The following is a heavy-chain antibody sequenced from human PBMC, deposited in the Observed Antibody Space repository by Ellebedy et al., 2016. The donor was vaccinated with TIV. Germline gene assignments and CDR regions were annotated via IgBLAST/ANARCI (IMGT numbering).Heavy chain of an antibody. CDR3: ARSHEENNWHWRYQY. CDR1: GGSMSWSNYY. D-gene: IGHD1-1*01. V-gene: IGHV4-31*03. Sequence: SETLSLXCTVSGGSMSWSNYYWTWIRQQPGKGPEWIGYTSYSGATPYNTSLKSRVAISLDTSKNQFSLTLTSVTAADTAVYYCARSHEENNWHWRYQYWGRGTLVTVSS. J-gene: IGHJ1*01. CDR2: TSYSGAT.